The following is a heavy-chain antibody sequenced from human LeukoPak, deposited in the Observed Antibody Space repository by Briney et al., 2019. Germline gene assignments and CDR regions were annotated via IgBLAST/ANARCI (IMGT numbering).Heavy chain of an antibody. J-gene: IGHJ4*02. CDR3: AKGSTYYYGSGSYYNEGEAYFDY. Sequence: GGSLRLSCAASGFTFSGYAMSWVRQAPGKGLEWVSGISGSGGTTHYVDSVKGRFTISRDNSKNTLYLQMNSLRAEDTAVYYCAKGSTYYYGSGSYYNEGEAYFDYWGQGTLVTVSS. V-gene: IGHV3-23*01. CDR1: GFTFSGYA. CDR2: ISGSGGTT. D-gene: IGHD3-10*01.